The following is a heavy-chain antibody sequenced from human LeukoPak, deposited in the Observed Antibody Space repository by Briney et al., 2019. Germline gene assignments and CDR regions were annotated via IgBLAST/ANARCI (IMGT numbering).Heavy chain of an antibody. J-gene: IGHJ4*02. CDR3: ARSQGYSGYDFNYFDY. V-gene: IGHV3-74*01. Sequence: PGGSLRLSCGASGFTFSSYWMHWVRQAPGKGLVWVSRINSDGSSTSYADSVKGRFTISRDNAKNTLYLQMNSLRAEDTAVYYCARSQGYSGYDFNYFDYWGQGTLVTVSS. D-gene: IGHD5-12*01. CDR2: INSDGSST. CDR1: GFTFSSYW.